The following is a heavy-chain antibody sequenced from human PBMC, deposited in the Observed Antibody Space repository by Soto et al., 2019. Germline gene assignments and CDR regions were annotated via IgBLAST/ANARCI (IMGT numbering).Heavy chain of an antibody. Sequence: QVQLVQSVAEVKKPGASVKVSCKASGYTFTGYYMHWVRQAPGQGLEGMGWINPNSGGTNYAQKLQGRVTMTRDTSISTAYMELSRLRSDDTAVYYCARVSPGGDHSDLDYWGQGTLVTVSS. J-gene: IGHJ4*02. CDR1: GYTFTGYY. D-gene: IGHD4-17*01. CDR3: ARVSPGGDHSDLDY. V-gene: IGHV1-2*02. CDR2: INPNSGGT.